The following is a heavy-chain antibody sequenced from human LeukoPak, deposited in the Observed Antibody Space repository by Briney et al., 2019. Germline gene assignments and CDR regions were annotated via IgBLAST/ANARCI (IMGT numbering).Heavy chain of an antibody. CDR1: GFTFSSSW. CDR3: ATSHASAGNS. D-gene: IGHD6-13*01. CDR2: INQDGGVE. J-gene: IGHJ5*02. V-gene: IGHV3-7*01. Sequence: PGGSLRLSCAASGFTFSSSWMSWVRQAPGKGLEWVANINQDGGVEYYVGSVKGRFTISRDNAKNSLYLQLTSLRAEDTAVYYCATSHASAGNSWGQGTLVTVS.